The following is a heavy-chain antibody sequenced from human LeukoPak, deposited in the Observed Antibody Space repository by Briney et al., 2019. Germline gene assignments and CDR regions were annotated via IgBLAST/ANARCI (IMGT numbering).Heavy chain of an antibody. J-gene: IGHJ3*02. D-gene: IGHD5-12*01. CDR2: ISYDGSNK. CDR1: GFTFSSYA. Sequence: QSRGSLRLSCAASGFTFSSYAMHWVRQAPGKGLEWVAVISYDGSNKYYADSVKGRFTISRDNSKNTLYLQMNSLRAEDTAVYYCARGGGWLRVFAFDIWGQGTMVTVSS. V-gene: IGHV3-30*04. CDR3: ARGGGWLRVFAFDI.